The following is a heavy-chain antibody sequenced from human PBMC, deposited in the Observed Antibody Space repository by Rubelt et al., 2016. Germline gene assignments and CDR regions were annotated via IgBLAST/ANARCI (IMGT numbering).Heavy chain of an antibody. J-gene: IGHJ4*02. Sequence: GKGLEWVAVIWHDGTDKYYADSVKGRFTISRDNSKNTLFLQMNSLCVEDTAVHYCARGIAAPGTDYWGQGTLVTVSP. D-gene: IGHD6-13*01. CDR2: IWHDGTDK. CDR3: ARGIAAPGTDY. V-gene: IGHV3-33*01.